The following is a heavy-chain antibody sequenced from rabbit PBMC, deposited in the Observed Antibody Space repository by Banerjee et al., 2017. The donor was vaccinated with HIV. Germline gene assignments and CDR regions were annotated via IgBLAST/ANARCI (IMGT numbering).Heavy chain of an antibody. D-gene: IGHD4-2*01. V-gene: IGHV1S45*01. CDR3: ARESYSYVGGGWDTGYFNL. J-gene: IGHJ4*01. CDR2: IYTGSSGNT. Sequence: QEQLVESGGGLVQPEGSLTLTCKASGLDFSSSYWICWVRQAPGKGLEWIACIYTGSSGNTYYASWAKGRFTISKSSSTTVTLQMTSLTAADTATYFCARESYSYVGGGWDTGYFNLWGPGTLVTVS. CDR1: GLDFSSSYW.